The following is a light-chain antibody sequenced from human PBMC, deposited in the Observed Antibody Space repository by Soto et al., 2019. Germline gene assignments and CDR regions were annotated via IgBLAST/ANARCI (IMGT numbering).Light chain of an antibody. J-gene: IGLJ2*01. Sequence: QPVLTQPPSVSGAPGQRVTISCTGSSSNIGAGYDVHGYQQLPGTAPKILIYGNSNRPSGVPDRFSGSKSGTSASLAITGLQAEDEADYYCQSYDSSLSVVFGGGTKLTVL. CDR2: GNS. CDR1: SSNIGAGYD. CDR3: QSYDSSLSVV. V-gene: IGLV1-40*01.